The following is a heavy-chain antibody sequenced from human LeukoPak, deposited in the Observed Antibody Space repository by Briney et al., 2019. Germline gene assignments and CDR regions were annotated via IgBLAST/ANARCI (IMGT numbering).Heavy chain of an antibody. CDR3: ARHWMAVAPYWYFDL. Sequence: SETLSLTCSVSGGSISTYYWSWIRQPPGKGLEWIGYISYTGNTDYNPSLKSRVTVSVDTSKNQFSLKLSSVTAADTAVYYCARHWMAVAPYWYFDLWGRGTLVTVSS. D-gene: IGHD4-23*01. V-gene: IGHV4-59*08. CDR2: ISYTGNT. CDR1: GGSISTYY. J-gene: IGHJ2*01.